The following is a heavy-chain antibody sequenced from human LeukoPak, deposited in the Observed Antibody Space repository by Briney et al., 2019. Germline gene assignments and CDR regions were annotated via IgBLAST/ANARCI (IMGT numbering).Heavy chain of an antibody. Sequence: GGSLRLSCAASGFTFSSDSMNSVRQAPGHGLEWVSSISSSSSYIYYADSVKGRFTITRDNAKNSLYLQMNSLRAEDTAVYYCARDRSTGTTLRNYYFDYWGQGTLVTVSS. D-gene: IGHD1-7*01. CDR1: GFTFSSDS. CDR3: ARDRSTGTTLRNYYFDY. V-gene: IGHV3-21*01. J-gene: IGHJ4*02. CDR2: ISSSSSYI.